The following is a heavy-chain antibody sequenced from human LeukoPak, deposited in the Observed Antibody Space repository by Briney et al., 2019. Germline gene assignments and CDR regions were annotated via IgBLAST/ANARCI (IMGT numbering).Heavy chain of an antibody. J-gene: IGHJ4*02. CDR2: IESASNYI. CDR1: GFSFSDYT. CDR3: AREATSGWFYFDH. V-gene: IGHV3-21*01. Sequence: GGSLRLSCVASGFSFSDYTMNWFRQVRGEGLEWLSSIESASNYIYYADSVKGRFTISRDNAKNSLFLQMDSLTAEDTAVYYCAREATSGWFYFDHWGQGTLVAV. D-gene: IGHD6-19*01.